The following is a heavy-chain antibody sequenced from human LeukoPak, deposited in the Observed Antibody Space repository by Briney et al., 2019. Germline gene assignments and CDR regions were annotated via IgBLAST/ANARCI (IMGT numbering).Heavy chain of an antibody. V-gene: IGHV3-23*01. CDR1: GFTFPSYA. CDR3: AREGLHDYGDLGCFDY. CDR2: ISTGAGST. J-gene: IGHJ4*02. Sequence: PGESLRPSCAPSGFTFPSYAMRWVRPAPGKGLGWVSAISTGAGSTYYADSVKGRFTISRDNSKNTLYLQMNSLRAEDTAVYYCAREGLHDYGDLGCFDYWGQGTLVTVSS. D-gene: IGHD4-17*01.